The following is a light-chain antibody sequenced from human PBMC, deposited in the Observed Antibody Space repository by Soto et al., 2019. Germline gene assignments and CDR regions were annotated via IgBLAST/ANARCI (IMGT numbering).Light chain of an antibody. Sequence: QSALTQPASVSGSPGQSITISCTGTSSDIGGYDYVSWYQQYPGKAPKLMIYDVSNRPSGVSDRLSGSKSANTASLTISALQAEDEADYYCNSYTTSSSLYVFGTGTKLTVL. J-gene: IGLJ1*01. CDR2: DVS. CDR3: NSYTTSSSLYV. V-gene: IGLV2-14*01. CDR1: SSDIGGYDY.